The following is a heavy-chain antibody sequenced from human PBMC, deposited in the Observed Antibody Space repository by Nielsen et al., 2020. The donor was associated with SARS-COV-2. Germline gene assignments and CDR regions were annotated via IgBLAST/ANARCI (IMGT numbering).Heavy chain of an antibody. CDR1: GYTFTAYY. J-gene: IGHJ4*02. Sequence: ASVKVSCKASGYTFTAYYIHWVRQAPGQGLEWMGWFNPGSGGTKYAQKFQGRVTTTRDMSVNTAYMELSGLTSDDTAVYYCARGAQQWLADYWGQGTLVTVPQ. CDR2: FNPGSGGT. D-gene: IGHD5-18*01. V-gene: IGHV1-2*02. CDR3: ARGAQQWLADY.